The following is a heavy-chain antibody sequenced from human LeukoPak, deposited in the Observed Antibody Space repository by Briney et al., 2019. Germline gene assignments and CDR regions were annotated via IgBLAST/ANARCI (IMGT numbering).Heavy chain of an antibody. V-gene: IGHV3-9*03. J-gene: IGHJ5*02. D-gene: IGHD4-11*01. Sequence: PGGSLRLSCAASGFTFSSYEMNWVRQAPGKGLEWVSGISWNSGSIGYADSVKGRFTISRDNAKNSLYLQMNSLRAEDMALYYCAKDGYSNYNAGWFDPWGQGTLVTVSS. CDR1: GFTFSSYE. CDR2: ISWNSGSI. CDR3: AKDGYSNYNAGWFDP.